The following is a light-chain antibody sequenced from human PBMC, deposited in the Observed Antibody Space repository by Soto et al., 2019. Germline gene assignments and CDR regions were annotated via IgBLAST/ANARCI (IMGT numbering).Light chain of an antibody. Sequence: EIVLTQSPATLSLSPGERATLSCRASESVSNYLAWYQQKPGQAPRLLIYDASNRAAGIPARFSGSGSGTDFTLTISSLAPEDFAVYYCQGPRTFGQGTRLEIK. CDR1: ESVSNY. V-gene: IGKV3-11*01. J-gene: IGKJ5*01. CDR3: QGPRT. CDR2: DAS.